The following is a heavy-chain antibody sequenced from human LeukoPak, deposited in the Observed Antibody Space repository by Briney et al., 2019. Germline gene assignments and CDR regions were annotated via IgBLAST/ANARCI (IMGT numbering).Heavy chain of an antibody. CDR2: MNEYGSEI. Sequence: GGSLRLSCAVSGFTFSGFSMSWVRQAPGKGLEWVAKMNEYGSEIFYVDSVKGRFTISRDNAKNSLYLQMNRLRAEDTAVYYCARPRGCGSSRCNNFDYWGQGTLVTVSS. CDR3: ARPRGCGSSRCNNFDY. D-gene: IGHD2-2*01. J-gene: IGHJ4*02. V-gene: IGHV3-7*01. CDR1: GFTFSGFS.